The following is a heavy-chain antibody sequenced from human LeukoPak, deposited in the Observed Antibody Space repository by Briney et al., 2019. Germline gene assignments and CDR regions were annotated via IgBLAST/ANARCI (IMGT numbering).Heavy chain of an antibody. CDR1: GFTFSSYW. D-gene: IGHD3-3*01. Sequence: GGSLRLSCAASGFTFSSYWMLWVRQAPGKGLVWVSRINSDGSSISYADSVKGRFTISRDNAKNTLYLQMNSLRAEDTAVYYCASLHYDFWSGDYWGQGTLVTVSS. J-gene: IGHJ4*02. V-gene: IGHV3-74*01. CDR2: INSDGSSI. CDR3: ASLHYDFWSGDY.